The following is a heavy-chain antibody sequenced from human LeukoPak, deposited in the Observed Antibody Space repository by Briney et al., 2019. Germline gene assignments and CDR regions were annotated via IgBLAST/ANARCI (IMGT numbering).Heavy chain of an antibody. Sequence: PGGSLRLSCTASGFTFSRYTMSWVRQAPGKGLEWVSGISGSDGDTFHADSVKGRFTISRDNSKNTVYLQMNSLRGEDTAVYYCAKLFGGIGVANTPFYYFDYWGQGTLVTVSS. CDR1: GFTFSRYT. CDR2: ISGSDGDT. D-gene: IGHD6-19*01. V-gene: IGHV3-23*01. J-gene: IGHJ4*02. CDR3: AKLFGGIGVANTPFYYFDY.